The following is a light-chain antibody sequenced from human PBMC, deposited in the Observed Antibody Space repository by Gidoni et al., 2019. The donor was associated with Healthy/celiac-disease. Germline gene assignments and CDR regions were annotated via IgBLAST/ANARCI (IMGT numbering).Light chain of an antibody. CDR3: QQYGSSPT. J-gene: IGKJ2*01. CDR2: GAS. CDR1: QSVSISY. V-gene: IGKV3-20*01. Sequence: EIVLTQSPGTRSFSPGERATLSCRASQSVSISYLAWYQQKPCQAPRLLIYGASSRATGIPDRFSGRGSGTDFTLTISRLETEECAVYYCQQYGSSPTFXXXTKLEIK.